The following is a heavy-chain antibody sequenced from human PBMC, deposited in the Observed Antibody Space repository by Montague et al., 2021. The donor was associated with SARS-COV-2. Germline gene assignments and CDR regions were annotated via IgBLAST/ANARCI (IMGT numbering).Heavy chain of an antibody. CDR1: GGSTASHY. Sequence: SETLSLTCTVSGGSTASHYWNWICQSPGKRPERIGYVYFNGDTKYNPSLQSRVTISIDTSENQISLRLNPVTAADTAVYFCARGWAFDPWGQGRLVTVSS. J-gene: IGHJ3*01. D-gene: IGHD6-19*01. V-gene: IGHV4-59*08. CDR3: ARGWAFDP. CDR2: VYFNGDT.